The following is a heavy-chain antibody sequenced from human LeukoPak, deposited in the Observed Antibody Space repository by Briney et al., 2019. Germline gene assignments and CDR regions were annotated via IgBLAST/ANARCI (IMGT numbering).Heavy chain of an antibody. V-gene: IGHV1-2*02. J-gene: IGHJ4*02. Sequence: ASVKVSCKASGYTFTGYYMHWVRQAPGQGLEWMGWINPNSGGTNYAQKFQGRVTMTRDTSISTAYMELSRLRSDDTAVYYCARVAVPAAKRGVRVFDYWGQGTLVTVSS. D-gene: IGHD2-2*01. CDR1: GYTFTGYY. CDR3: ARVAVPAAKRGVRVFDY. CDR2: INPNSGGT.